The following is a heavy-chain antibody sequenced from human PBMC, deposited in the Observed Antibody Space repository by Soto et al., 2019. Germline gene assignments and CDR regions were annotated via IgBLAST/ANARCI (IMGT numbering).Heavy chain of an antibody. Sequence: QVQLVQSGAEVKKPGASVKVSCKASGYTFTSYGISWVRQAPGQGLEWMGWISAYNGNTNYAQKLQGRVTMTTDTSRXTAYMELRSLRSDDTAVYYCAREGDYGGNGGWFDPWGQGTLVTVSS. CDR3: AREGDYGGNGGWFDP. CDR2: ISAYNGNT. CDR1: GYTFTSYG. V-gene: IGHV1-18*01. J-gene: IGHJ5*02. D-gene: IGHD4-17*01.